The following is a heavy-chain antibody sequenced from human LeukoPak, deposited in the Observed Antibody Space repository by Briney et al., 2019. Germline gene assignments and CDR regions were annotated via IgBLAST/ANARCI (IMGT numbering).Heavy chain of an antibody. J-gene: IGHJ4*02. CDR3: ARGYSGFAPYYFDY. V-gene: IGHV1-8*03. CDR1: GYTFTNYD. Sequence: ASVKVSGKASGYTFTNYDINWVRQATGQGLEWMGWMNPNRGNTGYAQKFQGRVTITRNTSISTAYMELSSLRSEDTAVYYCARGYSGFAPYYFDYWGQGTLVTVSS. CDR2: MNPNRGNT. D-gene: IGHD5-12*01.